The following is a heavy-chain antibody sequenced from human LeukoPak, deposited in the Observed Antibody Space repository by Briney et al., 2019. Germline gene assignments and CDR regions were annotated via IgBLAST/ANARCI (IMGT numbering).Heavy chain of an antibody. CDR1: GGSFSGYY. D-gene: IGHD6-19*01. V-gene: IGHV4-34*01. Sequence: PSETLSLTCAVYGGSFSGYYWSWIRQPPGKGLEWIGEINHSGSTNYNPSLKSRVTISVDTSKNQFSLKLSSVTAADTAVYYCARHSSGCLRCRDFDYWGQGTLVTVSS. CDR3: ARHSSGCLRCRDFDY. CDR2: INHSGST. J-gene: IGHJ4*02.